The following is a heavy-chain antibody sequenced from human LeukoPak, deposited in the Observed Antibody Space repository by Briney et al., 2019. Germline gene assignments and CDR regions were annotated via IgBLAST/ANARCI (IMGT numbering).Heavy chain of an antibody. Sequence: GGSLRLSCAASGFTFSNYGMHWVRQAPGKGLEWVAFVRYDESTKFYADSVKGRFTISRDNSKTTLYLQMNSLRAEDAALYYCAKSYYDSSGNTYDAFDIWGQGTMVTVSS. CDR1: GFTFSNYG. CDR2: VRYDESTK. D-gene: IGHD3-22*01. CDR3: AKSYYDSSGNTYDAFDI. J-gene: IGHJ3*02. V-gene: IGHV3-30*02.